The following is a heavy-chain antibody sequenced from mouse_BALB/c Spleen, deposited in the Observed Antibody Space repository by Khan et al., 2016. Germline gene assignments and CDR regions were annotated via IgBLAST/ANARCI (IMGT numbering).Heavy chain of an antibody. D-gene: IGHD2-12*01. CDR1: GYTFTSYW. J-gene: IGHJ4*01. V-gene: IGHV1S132*01. CDR3: ARYCYSLYYAIDY. Sequence: QVQLQQPGAELVKPGASVKLSCKTSGYTFTSYWIQWVKQRPGQGLGWIGEIYPGAGTTYYNEKFKGKATLTIDTSSSTAYMQLSSLTSEDSAVYFCARYCYSLYYAIDYWGQGTSVTVSS. CDR2: IYPGAGTT.